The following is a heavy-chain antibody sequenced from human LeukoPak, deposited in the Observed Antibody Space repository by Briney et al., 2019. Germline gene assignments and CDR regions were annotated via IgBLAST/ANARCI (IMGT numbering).Heavy chain of an antibody. D-gene: IGHD2-2*01. V-gene: IGHV3-23*01. CDR1: DFTFSSYA. Sequence: GGSLRLSCAASDFTFSSYAMSWVRQAPGKGLAWVSTNSANPGSTYYADSVKGRFTISRDNSKNTLYLQLNSLRAEDTAVYYCAKAIRTSCYGCNMDVWGKGTTVTVSS. CDR2: NSANPGST. J-gene: IGHJ6*03. CDR3: AKAIRTSCYGCNMDV.